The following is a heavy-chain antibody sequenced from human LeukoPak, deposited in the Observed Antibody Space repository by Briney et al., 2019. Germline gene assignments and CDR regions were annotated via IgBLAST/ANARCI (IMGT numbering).Heavy chain of an antibody. CDR1: GFTFSSYS. J-gene: IGHJ4*02. CDR3: AGRYYDFWSGFDY. CDR2: ISSSSSYI. D-gene: IGHD3-3*01. V-gene: IGHV3-21*04. Sequence: GGSLRLSCAASGFTFSSYSMNWVRQAPGKGLEWVSSISSSSSYIYYADSVKGRFTISRDNAKNSLYLQMNSLRAEDTAVYYCAGRYYDFWSGFDYWGQGTLVTVSS.